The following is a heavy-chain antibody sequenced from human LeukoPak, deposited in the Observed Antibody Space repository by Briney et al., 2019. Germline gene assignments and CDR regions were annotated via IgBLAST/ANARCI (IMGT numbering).Heavy chain of an antibody. Sequence: SETLSLTCAVYGGSFSGYYWSWIRQPPGKGLEWIGEINHSGSTNYNPSLKSRVTISVDTSKNQFSLKLSSVTAADTAVYYCARGYYDFWSGYPAGMDVWGQGTTVTVSS. CDR1: GGSFSGYY. V-gene: IGHV4-34*01. J-gene: IGHJ6*02. CDR3: ARGYYDFWSGYPAGMDV. CDR2: INHSGST. D-gene: IGHD3-3*01.